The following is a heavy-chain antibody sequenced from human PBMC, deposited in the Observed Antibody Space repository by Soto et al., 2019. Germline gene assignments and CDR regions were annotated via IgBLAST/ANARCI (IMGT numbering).Heavy chain of an antibody. CDR1: GGTFSSYA. D-gene: IGHD6-19*01. CDR2: IIPIFGTA. Sequence: QVQLVQSGAEVKKPGSSVKVSCKASGGTFSSYAISWVRQAPGQGLEWMGGIIPIFGTANYAQKFQGRVTITADESTSTAYMELSSPRSEDTAVYYCAREQVKQWLVNGPNWFDPWGQGTLVTVSS. CDR3: AREQVKQWLVNGPNWFDP. J-gene: IGHJ5*02. V-gene: IGHV1-69*01.